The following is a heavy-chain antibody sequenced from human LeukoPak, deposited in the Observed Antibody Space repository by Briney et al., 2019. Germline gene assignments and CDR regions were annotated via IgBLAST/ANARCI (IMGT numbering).Heavy chain of an antibody. CDR1: GYSFTSYW. Sequence: GESLKISCKGSGYSFTSYWIGWVRQMPGKGLEWMGIIYPGDFDTRYSPSFQGQVTISADKSISTAYLQWSSLKASDTAMYYCARQSYSSGWSSAFDIWGQGTMVTVSS. CDR2: IYPGDFDT. D-gene: IGHD6-19*01. CDR3: ARQSYSSGWSSAFDI. J-gene: IGHJ3*02. V-gene: IGHV5-51*01.